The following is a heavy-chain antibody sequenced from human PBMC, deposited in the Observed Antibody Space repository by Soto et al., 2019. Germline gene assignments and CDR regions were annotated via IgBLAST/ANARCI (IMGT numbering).Heavy chain of an antibody. CDR3: VAWYNWFNY. CDR2: IGPDGSQK. D-gene: IGHD1-1*01. Sequence: AGGSLRLSCEGSGFTFSNYWTSWVRQAPGKGLEWVAHIGPDGSQKYYVGSVKGRFTISRDNAKNSLSLQMSSLRGDDTAVYYCVAWYNWFNYWGQGTLVTVSS. J-gene: IGHJ4*02. CDR1: GFTFSNYW. V-gene: IGHV3-7*01.